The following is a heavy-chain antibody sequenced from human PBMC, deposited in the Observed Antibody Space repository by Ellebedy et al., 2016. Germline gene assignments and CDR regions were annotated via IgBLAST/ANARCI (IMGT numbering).Heavy chain of an antibody. CDR3: AKDTPPAAPHVSPFNFDY. V-gene: IGHV3-23*01. Sequence: GESLKISXAASGFTFSSYAMSWVRQAPGKGLEWVSAISGSGGSTYYADSVKGRFTISRDNSKNTLYLQMNSLRAEDTAVYYCAKDTPPAAPHVSPFNFDYWGQGTLVTVSS. CDR1: GFTFSSYA. D-gene: IGHD6-13*01. CDR2: ISGSGGST. J-gene: IGHJ4*02.